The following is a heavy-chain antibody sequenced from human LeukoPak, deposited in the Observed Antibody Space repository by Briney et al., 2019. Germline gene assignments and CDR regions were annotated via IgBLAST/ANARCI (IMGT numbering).Heavy chain of an antibody. Sequence: PSETLSLTCTVSGYSISSGYYWSWIRQPPGKGLEWIGYIYYSGSTNYNPSLKSRVTISVDTSKNQFSLKLSSVTAADTAVYYCARSEYSGATITGAFDIWGQGTMVTVSS. V-gene: IGHV4-61*01. J-gene: IGHJ3*02. D-gene: IGHD5-12*01. CDR1: GYSISSGYY. CDR2: IYYSGST. CDR3: ARSEYSGATITGAFDI.